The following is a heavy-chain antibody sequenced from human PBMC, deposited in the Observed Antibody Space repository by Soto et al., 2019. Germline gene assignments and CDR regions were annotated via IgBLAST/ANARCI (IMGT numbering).Heavy chain of an antibody. V-gene: IGHV1-69*13. Sequence: SVKVSCKASGGTFSSYAISWVREAPGQGLEWTVGIVPIFGTGNYAQKFQGRVTITADESTSTAYMELSSLRSEDTAAYYCAREGQLWFQDYYYYGMDVWSQGTTVTVSS. D-gene: IGHD5-18*01. CDR2: IVPIFGTG. CDR3: AREGQLWFQDYYYYGMDV. J-gene: IGHJ6*02. CDR1: GGTFSSYA.